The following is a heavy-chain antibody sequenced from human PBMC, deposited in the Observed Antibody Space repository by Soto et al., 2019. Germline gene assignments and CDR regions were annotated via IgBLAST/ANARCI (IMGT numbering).Heavy chain of an antibody. CDR3: ARRYGYYFDY. CDR1: GGSISSYY. V-gene: IGHV4-59*08. Sequence: SETLSLTCTVSGGSISSYYWSWIWQPPGKGLEWIGYIYYSGSTNYNPSLKSRVTISVDTSKNQLSLKLSSVTAADTAVYYCARRYGYYFDYWGQGTLVTVSS. CDR2: IYYSGST. D-gene: IGHD4-17*01. J-gene: IGHJ4*02.